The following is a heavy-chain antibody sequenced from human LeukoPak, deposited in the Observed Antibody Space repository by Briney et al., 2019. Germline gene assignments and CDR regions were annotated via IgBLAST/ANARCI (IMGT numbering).Heavy chain of an antibody. V-gene: IGHV3-9*01. J-gene: IGHJ4*02. CDR2: ISWNSGSI. D-gene: IGHD4-17*01. CDR3: ALSTVTTIQYYFDY. Sequence: PGRSLRLSCAASGFTFDDYAMHWVRQAPGKGLEWVSGISWNSGSIGYADSVKGRFTISRDNAKNSLYLQMNSLRAEDTALYYCALSTVTTIQYYFDYWGQGTLVTVSS. CDR1: GFTFDDYA.